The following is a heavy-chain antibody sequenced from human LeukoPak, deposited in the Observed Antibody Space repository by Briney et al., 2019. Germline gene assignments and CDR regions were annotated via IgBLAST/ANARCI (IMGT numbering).Heavy chain of an antibody. CDR1: GGSISTDY. D-gene: IGHD3-10*01. Sequence: PSETLSLTCTVSGGSISTDYWTWIRQSAGKGLEWIGLIYTSGSTNYNPSLKSRVTMSLDASKNQFSLKLTSVTAADTAVYYCASDFGYWGQGTLVTVSS. V-gene: IGHV4-4*07. J-gene: IGHJ4*02. CDR3: ASDFGY. CDR2: IYTSGST.